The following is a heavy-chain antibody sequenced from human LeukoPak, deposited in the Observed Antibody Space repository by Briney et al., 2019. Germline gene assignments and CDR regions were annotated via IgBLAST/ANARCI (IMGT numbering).Heavy chain of an antibody. D-gene: IGHD6-6*01. CDR3: ARATTEYSSSFGYFDY. V-gene: IGHV1-2*02. Sequence: ASVKVSCKASGYTFTGNYMHWVRHAPGQGVEWRLCINPNSGGTNYAQKFQGRVTMTRDKSISTVYLELSRLKSDDTAVYYCARATTEYSSSFGYFDYWGQGTLVTVSS. CDR1: GYTFTGNY. J-gene: IGHJ4*02. CDR2: INPNSGGT.